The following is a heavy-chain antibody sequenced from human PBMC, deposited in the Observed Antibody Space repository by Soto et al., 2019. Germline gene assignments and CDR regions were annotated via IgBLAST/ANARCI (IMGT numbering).Heavy chain of an antibody. CDR2: IYYSGST. J-gene: IGHJ4*02. CDR1: GGSISSGGYY. V-gene: IGHV4-31*03. Sequence: SETLSLTCTVSGGSISSGGYYWSWIRQHPGKGLEWIGYIYYSGSTYYNTSLKSRVTISVDTSKNQFYLKLSSVTAADTAVYYCARRATYYYDSSGYYSVFDYWGQGTLVTVSS. D-gene: IGHD3-22*01. CDR3: ARRATYYYDSSGYYSVFDY.